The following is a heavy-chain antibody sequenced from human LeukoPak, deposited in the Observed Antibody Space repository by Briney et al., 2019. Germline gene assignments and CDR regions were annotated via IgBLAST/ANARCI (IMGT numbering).Heavy chain of an antibody. V-gene: IGHV4-59*01. Sequence: PSETLSLTCTVSGGSISSYYWSRIRQPPGKGLEWIWYIYYSGSTNYNPSLKSRVTILVDTSKNQFSLKLSSVTAADTAVYYCARWYYYDSSGYYIGAFDIWGQGTMVTVSS. CDR2: IYYSGST. D-gene: IGHD3-22*01. J-gene: IGHJ3*02. CDR1: GGSISSYY. CDR3: ARWYYYDSSGYYIGAFDI.